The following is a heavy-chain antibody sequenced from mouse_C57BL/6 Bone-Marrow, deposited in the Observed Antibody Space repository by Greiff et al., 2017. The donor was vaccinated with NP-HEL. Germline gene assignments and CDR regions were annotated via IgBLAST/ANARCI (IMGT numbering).Heavy chain of an antibody. J-gene: IGHJ3*01. D-gene: IGHD2-12*01. V-gene: IGHV1-50*01. Sequence: QVQLQQPGAELVKPGASVKLSCKASGYTFTSYWMQWVKQRPGQGLEWIGEIDPSDSYTNYNQKFKGKATLTVDTSSSTAYMQLSSLTSEDSAVYYCASVPLYDVDWFAYWGQGTLVTVSA. CDR1: GYTFTSYW. CDR2: IDPSDSYT. CDR3: ASVPLYDVDWFAY.